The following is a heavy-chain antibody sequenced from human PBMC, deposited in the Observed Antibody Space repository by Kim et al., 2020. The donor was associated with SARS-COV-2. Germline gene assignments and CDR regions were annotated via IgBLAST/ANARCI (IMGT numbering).Heavy chain of an antibody. CDR3: ARDPWSRLRGLTSSYYGLDV. CDR2: ISYDGSNK. J-gene: IGHJ6*02. CDR1: GFTFSSCA. D-gene: IGHD3-10*01. V-gene: IGHV3-30-3*01. Sequence: GGSLRLSCAASGFTFSSCAMHWVRQAPGKGLEWVAVISYDGSNKNYADSVKGRFTISRDNSKNTLYLQMNSLRAEDTALFSCARDPWSRLRGLTSSYYGLDVWGQGTTVTVSS.